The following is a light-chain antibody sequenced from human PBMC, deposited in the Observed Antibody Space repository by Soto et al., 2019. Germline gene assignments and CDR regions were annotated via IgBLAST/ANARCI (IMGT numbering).Light chain of an antibody. J-gene: IGLJ2*01. Sequence: QSALTQPPSASGSPGQSVTISCTGTTSDIGAYNYVSWYQQRPGKAPKLIIYEVTRRPSGVPDRIFGSKSGNTASLTISGLQAEDEADYYCSSYTTSTTRIIFGGGTKLTVL. CDR3: SSYTTSTTRII. CDR2: EVT. CDR1: TSDIGAYNY. V-gene: IGLV2-8*01.